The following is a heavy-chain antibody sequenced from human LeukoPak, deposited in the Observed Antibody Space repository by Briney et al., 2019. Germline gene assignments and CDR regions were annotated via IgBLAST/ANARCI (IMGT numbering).Heavy chain of an antibody. D-gene: IGHD6-13*01. Sequence: GGSLRLSCAASGFTFDDYTMHWVRQAPGKGLEWVSLMSWDGARTYYAESVKGRFTISRDNSRNSLYLQMNSLRTEDTALYYCAKDIYKRQQLVWGTDVWGRGTTVTVSS. CDR2: MSWDGART. J-gene: IGHJ6*02. CDR3: AKDIYKRQQLVWGTDV. V-gene: IGHV3-43*01. CDR1: GFTFDDYT.